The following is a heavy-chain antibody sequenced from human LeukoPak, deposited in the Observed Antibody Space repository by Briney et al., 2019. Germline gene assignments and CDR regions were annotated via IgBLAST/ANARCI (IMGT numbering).Heavy chain of an antibody. V-gene: IGHV3-23*01. CDR2: ISGSGGST. CDR3: VSSPQAYYDFWSGYPYGMDV. J-gene: IGHJ6*02. D-gene: IGHD3-3*01. CDR1: GFTFSSYA. Sequence: PGGSLRLSCAASGFTFSSYAMSWVRQAPGKGLEWVSAISGSGGSTYYADSVKGRFTISRDNSKNTLYLQMNSLRAEDTAVYYCVSSPQAYYDFWSGYPYGMDVWGQGTTVTVSS.